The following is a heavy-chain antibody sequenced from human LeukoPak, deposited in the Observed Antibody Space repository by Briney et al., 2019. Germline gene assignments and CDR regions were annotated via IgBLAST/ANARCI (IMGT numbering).Heavy chain of an antibody. J-gene: IGHJ3*02. D-gene: IGHD6-13*01. Sequence: XGSLRLSCAASGFTFSSYGMHWVRQAPGKGLEWVAVISYDGSNKYYADSVKGRFTISRDNSKNTLYLQMNSLRAEDTAVYYCAKYRKQLDAFDIWGQGTMVTVSS. V-gene: IGHV3-30*18. CDR1: GFTFSSYG. CDR2: ISYDGSNK. CDR3: AKYRKQLDAFDI.